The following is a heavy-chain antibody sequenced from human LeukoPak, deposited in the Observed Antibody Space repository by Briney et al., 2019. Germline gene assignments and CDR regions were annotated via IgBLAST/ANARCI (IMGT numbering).Heavy chain of an antibody. Sequence: GGSLRLSCAASGFTFSSYGMHWVRQAPGKGLEWVAVIWYDGSNEYYADSVRGRFTISRDNSKNTLYLQMNSLRAEDTAVYYCAKDLIPYLDGGYVDYWGQGTLVTVSS. CDR3: AKDLIPYLDGGYVDY. CDR1: GFTFSSYG. V-gene: IGHV3-33*06. D-gene: IGHD3-3*01. J-gene: IGHJ4*02. CDR2: IWYDGSNE.